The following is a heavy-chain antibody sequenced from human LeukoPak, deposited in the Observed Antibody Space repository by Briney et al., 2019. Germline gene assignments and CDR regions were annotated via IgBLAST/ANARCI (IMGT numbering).Heavy chain of an antibody. CDR1: GFTFDDYA. J-gene: IGHJ4*02. V-gene: IGHV3-9*01. CDR3: ARDGGDYVPLGY. Sequence: GGSLRLSCAASGFTFDDYAMHWVRQAPGKGLEWVSGISWNSGSIGYADSVKGRFTISRDNAKNSLYLQMYSLRAEDTALYYCARDGGDYVPLGYWGQGTLVTVSS. CDR2: ISWNSGSI. D-gene: IGHD2-21*02.